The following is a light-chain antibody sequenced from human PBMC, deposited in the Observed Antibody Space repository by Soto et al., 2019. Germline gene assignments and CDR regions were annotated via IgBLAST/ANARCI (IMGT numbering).Light chain of an antibody. CDR3: MQALQTLGYT. CDR1: QSLLHSNGYNY. V-gene: IGKV2-28*01. J-gene: IGKJ2*01. CDR2: LGS. Sequence: DIVMTQSPLSLPVTPGEPASISCRSSQSLLHSNGYNYLDWYLQKPGQSPQLLIYLGSNRASGVPARFSGSVSGTDFTLKISRVEAEYVGVYYCMQALQTLGYTFGQGTKLEIK.